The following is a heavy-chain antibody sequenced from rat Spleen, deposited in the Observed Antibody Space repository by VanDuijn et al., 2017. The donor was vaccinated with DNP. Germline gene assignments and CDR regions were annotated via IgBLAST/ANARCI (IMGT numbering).Heavy chain of an antibody. CDR2: ISYDGGNT. D-gene: IGHD1-7*01. Sequence: EVQLVESGGGLVQPGRSLKLSCAASGFTFSGYYMAWVRQAPTKGLEWVAYISYDGGNTYYGDSVKGRFTISRDNAKSTLYLQMDSLRSEDTATYYCAPILRVYWYFDFWGPGTMVTVSS. CDR3: APILRVYWYFDF. V-gene: IGHV5-20*01. CDR1: GFTFSGYY. J-gene: IGHJ1*01.